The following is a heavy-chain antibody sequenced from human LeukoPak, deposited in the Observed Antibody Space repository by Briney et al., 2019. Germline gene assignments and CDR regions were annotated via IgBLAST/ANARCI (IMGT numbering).Heavy chain of an antibody. J-gene: IGHJ4*02. Sequence: TSETLSLTCTVSGGSISSYYWSWLRQPPGKGLEWIGYTFYSGSTNYNPSLKSRVTISVDTSKNQFSLKLSTVTAADTAVYYCARGALPVYWGQGTLVTVSS. D-gene: IGHD1-14*01. CDR1: GGSISSYY. CDR3: ARGALPVY. CDR2: TFYSGST. V-gene: IGHV4-59*01.